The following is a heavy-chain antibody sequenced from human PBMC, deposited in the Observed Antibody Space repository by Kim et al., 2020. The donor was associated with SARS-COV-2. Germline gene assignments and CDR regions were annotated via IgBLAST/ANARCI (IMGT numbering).Heavy chain of an antibody. V-gene: IGHV1-2*06. CDR3: ARDLPPGYYDSSTDAFDI. CDR1: GYTFTGYY. Sequence: ASVKVSCKASGYTFTGYYMHWVRQAPGQGLEWMGRINPNSGGTNYAQKFQGRVTMTRDTSISTAYMELSRLRSDDTAVYYCARDLPPGYYDSSTDAFDIWGQGTMVTVSS. CDR2: INPNSGGT. D-gene: IGHD3-22*01. J-gene: IGHJ3*02.